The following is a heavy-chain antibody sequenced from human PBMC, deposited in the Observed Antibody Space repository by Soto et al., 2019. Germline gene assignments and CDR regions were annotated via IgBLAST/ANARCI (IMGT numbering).Heavy chain of an antibody. Sequence: SETLSLTCAVYGGSFSGYYWSWIRQPPGKGLEWIGEINHSGSTNYNPSLKSRVTISVDTPKNQFSLKLSSVTAADTAVYYCARGHYDFWSGYYIREYFDYWGQGTLVTVSS. CDR3: ARGHYDFWSGYYIREYFDY. V-gene: IGHV4-34*01. CDR2: INHSGST. CDR1: GGSFSGYY. J-gene: IGHJ4*02. D-gene: IGHD3-3*01.